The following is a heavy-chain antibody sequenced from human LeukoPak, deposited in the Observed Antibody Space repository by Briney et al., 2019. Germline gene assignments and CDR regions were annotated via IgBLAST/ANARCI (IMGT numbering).Heavy chain of an antibody. CDR3: VRAMAPLDTFNYQYAMDV. CDR1: GYTFTSYD. D-gene: IGHD5-24*01. V-gene: IGHV1-8*01. CDR2: MNPNSGNT. J-gene: IGHJ6*02. Sequence: ASVKVSCKASGYTFTSYDINWVRQAPGQGLEWKGWMNPNSGNTGYAQRFQGRFTLTRETFISTAYMELSSLRSDDTAVYYCVRAMAPLDTFNYQYAMDVWGQGTMVTVSS.